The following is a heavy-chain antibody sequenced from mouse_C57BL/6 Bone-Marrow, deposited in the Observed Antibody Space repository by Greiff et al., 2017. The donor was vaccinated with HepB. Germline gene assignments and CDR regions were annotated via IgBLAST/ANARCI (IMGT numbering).Heavy chain of an antibody. D-gene: IGHD2-4*01. V-gene: IGHV1-69*01. CDR2: IDPSDSYT. CDR1: GYTFTSYW. J-gene: IGHJ2*01. CDR3: ARSGIYYDYAVY. Sequence: VQLQQPGAELVMPGASVKLSCKASGYTFTSYWMHWVKQRPGQGLEWIGEIDPSDSYTNYNQKFKGKSTLTVDKSSSTAYMQLSSLTSEDSAVYYCARSGIYYDYAVYWGQGTTLTVSS.